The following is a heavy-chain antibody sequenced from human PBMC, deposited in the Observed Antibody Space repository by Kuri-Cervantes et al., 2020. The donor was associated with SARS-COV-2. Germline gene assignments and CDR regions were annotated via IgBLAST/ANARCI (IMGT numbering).Heavy chain of an antibody. D-gene: IGHD1-26*01. CDR3: TRWRVGAKT. CDR2: ISSTGGTI. J-gene: IGHJ4*02. V-gene: IGHV3-48*01. Sequence: GESLKISCAASGFTFSSYSMNWVRQTPGKGLEWVSYISSTGGTIYYADSVKGRFTISRDNAKNSLYLQMNSLRAEDTAVYYCTRWRVGAKTWGQGTLVTVSS. CDR1: GFTFSSYS.